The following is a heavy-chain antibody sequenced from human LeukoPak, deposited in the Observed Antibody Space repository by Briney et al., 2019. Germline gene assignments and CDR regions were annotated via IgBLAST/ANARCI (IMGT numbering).Heavy chain of an antibody. V-gene: IGHV3-33*08. D-gene: IGHD6-6*01. J-gene: IGHJ4*02. CDR1: GFTFSSYW. CDR3: AREDGTY. CDR2: IRYDGSNK. Sequence: GGSLRLSCAASGFTFSSYWMSWVRQAPGKGLEWVAFIRYDGSNKYYADSVKGRFTISRDNAKNSLYLQMNSLRAEDTAVYYCAREDGTYWGQGTLVTVSS.